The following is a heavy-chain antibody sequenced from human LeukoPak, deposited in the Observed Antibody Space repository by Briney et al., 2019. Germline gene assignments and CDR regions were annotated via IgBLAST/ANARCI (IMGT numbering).Heavy chain of an antibody. J-gene: IGHJ6*03. Sequence: SQTLSLTCTVSSGSITSGGYYWNWIRQHPGQGLEWIGYIYYSGSTFYNPSLKSRVTMSVDTSKNQFSLKLSSVTAADTAVYYCARAPKGMTTVRYYYYYCMDVWGKGTTVTVSS. CDR3: ARAPKGMTTVRYYYYYCMDV. CDR1: SGSITSGGYY. CDR2: IYYSGST. D-gene: IGHD4-11*01. V-gene: IGHV4-31*03.